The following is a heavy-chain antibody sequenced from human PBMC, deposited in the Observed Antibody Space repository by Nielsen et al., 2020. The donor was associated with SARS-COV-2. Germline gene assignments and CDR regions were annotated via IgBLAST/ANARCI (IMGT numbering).Heavy chain of an antibody. CDR3: ARGLSAGKVSATNWFDP. J-gene: IGHJ5*02. CDR1: GGSISSSTYY. CDR2: IYYSGST. V-gene: IGHV4-39*07. D-gene: IGHD6-13*01. Sequence: SETLSLTCTVSGGSISSSTYYWGWIRQPPGKGLEWIGNIYYSGSTYYNPSLKSRVTILVDTSKNQFSLKLSSVTPEDTAVYYCARGLSAGKVSATNWFDPWGQGTLVTVSS.